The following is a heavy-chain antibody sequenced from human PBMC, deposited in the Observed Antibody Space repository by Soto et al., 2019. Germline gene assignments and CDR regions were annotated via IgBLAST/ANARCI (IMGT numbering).Heavy chain of an antibody. D-gene: IGHD3-9*01. CDR3: ARSQDWPMSYLDY. V-gene: IGHV5-51*01. CDR2: IYPGESNT. CDR1: GDSFTSYR. J-gene: IGHJ4*02. Sequence: ESLKISCKGSGDSFTSYRIGWVRQMPGKGLEWMGIIYPGESNTRYSPSFQGQVTISADKSINTAYLQWSSLKASDTAMYYCARSQDWPMSYLDYWGQGTLVTVSS.